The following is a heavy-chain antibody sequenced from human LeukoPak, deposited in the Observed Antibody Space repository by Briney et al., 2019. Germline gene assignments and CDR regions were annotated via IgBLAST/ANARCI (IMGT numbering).Heavy chain of an antibody. J-gene: IGHJ4*02. D-gene: IGHD4-17*01. CDR3: ARVFGSVTRRISDY. CDR1: GYTFTSYG. V-gene: IGHV1-18*01. Sequence: GASVKVSCKASGYTFTSYGISWVRQAPGQGLEWMGWISAYNGNTNYAQKLQGRVTITTDTSTSTAYMELRSLRSDDTAVYYCARVFGSVTRRISDYWGQGTLVTVSS. CDR2: ISAYNGNT.